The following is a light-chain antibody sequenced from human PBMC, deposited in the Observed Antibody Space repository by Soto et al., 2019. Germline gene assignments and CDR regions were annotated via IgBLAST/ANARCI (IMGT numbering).Light chain of an antibody. J-gene: IGKJ5*01. CDR1: QSVSSY. V-gene: IGKV3-20*01. CDR2: DAS. CDR3: QQYGSSQIA. Sequence: EIVLTQSPATLSLSPGERATLSCRASQSVSSYLAWYQQKPGQAPRLLIYDASNRATGIPDRFSGSGSGTDFTLTISRLEPEDFAVYYCQQYGSSQIAFGQGTRLEI.